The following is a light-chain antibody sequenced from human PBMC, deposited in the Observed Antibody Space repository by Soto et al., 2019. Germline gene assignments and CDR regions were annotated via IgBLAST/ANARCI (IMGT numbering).Light chain of an antibody. J-gene: IGKJ5*01. V-gene: IGKV3-15*01. Sequence: EIVMTQYPATLSVSAGERATRSCRASQSVSSNLAWYQQKPGQAPRLLIYGASTRATGIPARFSGIASGTEFTLTISSLQSEDFAVYYCQQYNNWPPITFGQGTRLEIK. CDR3: QQYNNWPPIT. CDR1: QSVSSN. CDR2: GAS.